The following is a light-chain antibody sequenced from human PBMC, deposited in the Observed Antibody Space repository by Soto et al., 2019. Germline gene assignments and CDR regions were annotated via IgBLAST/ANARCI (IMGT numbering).Light chain of an antibody. V-gene: IGKV3-11*01. J-gene: IGKJ1*01. CDR2: DAS. CDR3: QQRSNWPRA. CDR1: QSVSSY. Sequence: EIVLTQSPATLSLSPGERATLSCRASQSVSSYLAWYQQKPGQAPRLLIYDASNRATGIPARFSGSGSETDFTLTISSLELEDFAVYYCQQRSNWPRAFGQGTKVEIK.